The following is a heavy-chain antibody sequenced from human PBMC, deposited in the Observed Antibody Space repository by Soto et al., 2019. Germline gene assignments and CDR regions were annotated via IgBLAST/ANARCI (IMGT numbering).Heavy chain of an antibody. D-gene: IGHD3-10*01. J-gene: IGHJ5*02. CDR3: ARFYYGSGSYYKEGSNWFDP. CDR1: GGSISSGGYY. V-gene: IGHV4-31*03. CDR2: IYYSGST. Sequence: LSLTCTVSGGSISSGGYYWSWIRQHPGKGLEWIGYIYYSGSTYYNPSLKSRVTISVDTSKNQFSLKLSSVTAADTAVYYCARFYYGSGSYYKEGSNWFDPWGQGTLVTVSS.